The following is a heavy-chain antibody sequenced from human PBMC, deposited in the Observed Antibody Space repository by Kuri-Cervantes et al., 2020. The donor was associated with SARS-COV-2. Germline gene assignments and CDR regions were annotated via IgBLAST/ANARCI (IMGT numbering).Heavy chain of an antibody. J-gene: IGHJ3*02. D-gene: IGHD2-2*01. CDR2: IYHSGST. Sequence: GSLRLSCTVSGYSISSGYYWGWIRQPPGKGLEWIGSIYHSGSTYYNPSLKSRVTISVDTSKNQFSLKLSSVTAADTAVYYCARDLTDIVVVPAAPAGDAFDIWGQGTMVTVSS. V-gene: IGHV4-38-2*02. CDR1: GYSISSGYY. CDR3: ARDLTDIVVVPAAPAGDAFDI.